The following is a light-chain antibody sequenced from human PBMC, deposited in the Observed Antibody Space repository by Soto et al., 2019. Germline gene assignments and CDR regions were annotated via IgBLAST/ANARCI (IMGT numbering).Light chain of an antibody. CDR2: DAS. V-gene: IGKV1-5*01. J-gene: IGKJ1*01. CDR3: QLYRPGWT. CDR1: QRFSTW. Sequence: EIQMTKSPSTLSASVGDRVTITCRASQRFSTWLAWYQQKPGKAPTLLIYDASTLQRGVPSRFSGSGSGTEFSLSIIFLQFDDFATYYCQLYRPGWTFGQGTKVDIK.